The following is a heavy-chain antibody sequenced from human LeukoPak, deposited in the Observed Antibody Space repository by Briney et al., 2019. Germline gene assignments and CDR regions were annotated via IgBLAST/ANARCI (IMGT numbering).Heavy chain of an antibody. D-gene: IGHD5-24*01. V-gene: IGHV3-74*01. CDR2: INNDGSRT. J-gene: IGHJ5*02. CDR1: GFTFTKYW. CDR3: ARVHFKQELNWFDP. Sequence: TGGSLRLSCAASGFTFTKYWMYWVRQAPGKGLVWVSHINNDGSRTSYADSVKGRFTISRDNAKNTLYLQMNSLRAEDTAVYYCARVHFKQELNWFDPWGQGTLVTVSS.